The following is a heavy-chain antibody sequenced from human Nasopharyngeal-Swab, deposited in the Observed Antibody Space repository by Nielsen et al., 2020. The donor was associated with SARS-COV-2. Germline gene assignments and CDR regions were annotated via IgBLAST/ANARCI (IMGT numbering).Heavy chain of an antibody. CDR1: GFTFSSYS. V-gene: IGHV3-21*01. CDR2: ISSSSSYI. J-gene: IGHJ3*02. Sequence: GGSLRLSCAASGFTFSSYSMNWVRQAPGKGLEWVSSISSSSSYIYYADSVKGRFTISRDNAKNSLYLQMNSLRAEDTAVYYCARDLRDDAFDIWGQGTMVTVSS. CDR3: ARDLRDDAFDI.